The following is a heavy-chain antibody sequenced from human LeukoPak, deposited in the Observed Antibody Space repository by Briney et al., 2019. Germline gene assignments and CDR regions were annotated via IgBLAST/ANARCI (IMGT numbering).Heavy chain of an antibody. CDR3: ARDSSSGWYHGD. CDR2: ISGSSSTI. Sequence: GGSLRLSCAASGFTFSSYSMNWVRQAPGKGLEWVSYISGSSSTIYYADSVKGRFTISRDNAKNSLYLQMNSLRAEDTAVYYCARDSSSGWYHGDWGQGTLVTVSS. CDR1: GFTFSSYS. D-gene: IGHD6-19*01. V-gene: IGHV3-48*04. J-gene: IGHJ4*02.